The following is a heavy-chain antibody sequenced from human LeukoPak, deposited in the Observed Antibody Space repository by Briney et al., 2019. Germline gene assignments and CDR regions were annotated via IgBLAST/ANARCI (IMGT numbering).Heavy chain of an antibody. J-gene: IGHJ3*02. D-gene: IGHD5-24*01. V-gene: IGHV1-46*01. CDR3: ARIRDGYNDAYDI. CDR1: GYTFTGYY. CDR2: INPTGGST. Sequence: ASVKVSCKASGYTFTGYYMHWVRQAPGQGLEWMGLINPTGGSTGYAQKFQGRVTMTRDMSTSTDYMELSSLRSEDTAIYYCARIRDGYNDAYDIWGQGTVVTVPS.